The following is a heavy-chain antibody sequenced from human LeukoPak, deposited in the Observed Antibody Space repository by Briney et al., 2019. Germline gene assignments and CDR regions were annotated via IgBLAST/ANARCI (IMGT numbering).Heavy chain of an antibody. CDR2: ISSSSSTI. CDR1: GFTLPRDS. CDR3: ARLGDCWGGFCSRDSDYYYIHV. V-gene: IGHV3-48*01. D-gene: IGHD3-3*01. Sequence: GGSQRLSRAPVGFTLPRDSMNSARQAPGKGLEWVSYISSSSSTIYYADSVKGRFTISRDNAKNSLYLQMNSLRAADTAVYYCARLGDCWGGFCSRDSDYYYIHVWGKGTTVTVSS. J-gene: IGHJ6*03.